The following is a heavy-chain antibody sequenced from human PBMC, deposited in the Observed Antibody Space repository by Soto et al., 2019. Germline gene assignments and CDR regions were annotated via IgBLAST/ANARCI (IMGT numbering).Heavy chain of an antibody. J-gene: IGHJ6*02. D-gene: IGHD3-22*01. CDR1: GGSISSGDYY. CDR2: IYYSGST. Sequence: SETLSLTCTVSGGSISSGDYYWSWIRQPPGKGLEWIGYIYYSGSTYYNPSLKSRVTISVDTSKNQFSRKLSSVTAAETAVYYCARDWGYYYDSSGYYGRSGMDVWGQGATVTVYS. V-gene: IGHV4-30-4*01. CDR3: ARDWGYYYDSSGYYGRSGMDV.